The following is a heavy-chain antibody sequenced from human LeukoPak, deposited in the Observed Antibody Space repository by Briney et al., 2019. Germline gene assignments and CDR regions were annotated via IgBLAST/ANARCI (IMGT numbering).Heavy chain of an antibody. V-gene: IGHV4-34*01. D-gene: IGHD1-1*01. Sequence: SETLSLTCAVYGGSFIGFHWNWIRQPPGKGLEWIGDINHSGSTNYNPSLTSRVTISVDPSKNQFSLNLSSVTAADTAVYYCARVTWFPGTSYYYMDVWGKGTTVTVSS. CDR3: ARVTWFPGTSYYYMDV. CDR1: GGSFIGFH. CDR2: INHSGST. J-gene: IGHJ6*03.